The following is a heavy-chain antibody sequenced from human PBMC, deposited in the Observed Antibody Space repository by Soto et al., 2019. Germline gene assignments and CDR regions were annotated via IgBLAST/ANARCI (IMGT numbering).Heavy chain of an antibody. CDR2: IIPIFGTA. Sequence: QVQLVQSGAEVKKPGSSVKASCKASGGTFSSYAISWVRQAPGQGLEWMGGIIPIFGTANYAQKFQGRVTITADESTSTAYRGVSSLRSEDTAVYYCARGGGLDIVVVVAATPEWFDPWGQGTLVTVSS. CDR1: GGTFSSYA. J-gene: IGHJ5*02. CDR3: ARGGGLDIVVVVAATPEWFDP. D-gene: IGHD2-15*01. V-gene: IGHV1-69*01.